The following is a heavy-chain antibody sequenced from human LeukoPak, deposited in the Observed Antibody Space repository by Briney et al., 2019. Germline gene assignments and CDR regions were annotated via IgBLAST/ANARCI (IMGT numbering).Heavy chain of an antibody. Sequence: GGSLSLSCAASGFTFSSYSMNWVRQAPGKGLEWVSSISSSSSYIYYADSVKGRFTISRDNAKNSLYLQMNSLRAEDTAVYYCARGGPFYGDYSPIPQIHDYWGQGTLVTVSS. J-gene: IGHJ4*02. CDR2: ISSSSSYI. CDR3: ARGGPFYGDYSPIPQIHDY. D-gene: IGHD4-17*01. V-gene: IGHV3-21*01. CDR1: GFTFSSYS.